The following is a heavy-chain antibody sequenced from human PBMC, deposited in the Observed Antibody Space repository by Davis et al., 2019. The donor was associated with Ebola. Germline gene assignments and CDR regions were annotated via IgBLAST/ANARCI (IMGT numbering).Heavy chain of an antibody. D-gene: IGHD5-24*01. CDR3: ARESVEMATTYNWFDP. CDR2: MNPNSGNT. Sequence: ASVKVSCKASGYTFTSYDINWVRQATGQGLEWMGWMNPNSGNTGYAQKFQGRVTMTRNTSISTAYMELSSLRSEDTAVYYCARESVEMATTYNWFDPWGQGTLVTVSS. V-gene: IGHV1-8*01. J-gene: IGHJ5*02. CDR1: GYTFTSYD.